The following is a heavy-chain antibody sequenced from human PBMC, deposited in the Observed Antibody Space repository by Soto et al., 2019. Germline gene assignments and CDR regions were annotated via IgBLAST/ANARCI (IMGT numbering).Heavy chain of an antibody. CDR2: IYKSATT. CDR3: ARGRYCLTGRCFPNWFDS. V-gene: IGHV4-30-4*01. D-gene: IGHD2-15*01. Sequence: PSETLSLTCSVSGDSISSVDYFWAWIRQPPGQALEYIGYIYKSATTYYNPSFESRVAISLDPSKSQFSLNVTSVTAADTAVYFCARGRYCLTGRCFPNWFDSWGQGTLVTVSS. J-gene: IGHJ5*01. CDR1: GDSISSVDYF.